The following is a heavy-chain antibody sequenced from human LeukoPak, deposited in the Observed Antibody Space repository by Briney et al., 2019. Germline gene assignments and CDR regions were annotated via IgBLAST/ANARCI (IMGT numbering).Heavy chain of an antibody. CDR2: INPNSGDT. CDR3: ARDVGRWAQYYFDY. Sequence: ASVKVSCKVSGYTLTELSMHWVRQAPGQGLEWMGWINPNSGDTEYAQKFQGRVTMTRDTSISTAYMDLNRLTSDDSAVYYCARDVGRWAQYYFDYWGQGTPVTVSS. CDR1: GYTLTELS. V-gene: IGHV1-2*02. J-gene: IGHJ4*02. D-gene: IGHD1-26*01.